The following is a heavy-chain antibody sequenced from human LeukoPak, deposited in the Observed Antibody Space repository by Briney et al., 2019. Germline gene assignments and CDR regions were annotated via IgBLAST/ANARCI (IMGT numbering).Heavy chain of an antibody. CDR2: MNPNSGNT. D-gene: IGHD3-10*01. V-gene: IGHV1-8*01. Sequence: ASVKVSCKASGYTFTSYDINWVRQATGQGLEWMGWMNPNSGNTGYAQKFQGRVTMTRNTSISTAYMELSSLRSEDTAVYYCAKNYYYYGSGSSKPLFGMDVWGQGTTVTVSS. CDR3: AKNYYYYGSGSSKPLFGMDV. J-gene: IGHJ6*02. CDR1: GYTFTSYD.